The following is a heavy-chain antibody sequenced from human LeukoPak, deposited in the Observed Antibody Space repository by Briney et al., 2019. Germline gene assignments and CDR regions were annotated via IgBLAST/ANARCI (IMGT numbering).Heavy chain of an antibody. V-gene: IGHV3-30*18. J-gene: IGHJ4*02. CDR3: AKEGFDS. CDR2: ISYDGSKK. CDR1: GISFSYYD. Sequence: GGSLRLSCVASGISFSYYDMHWVRQAPGKGLEWVAIISYDGSKKFYAESVKGRFTISRDNSKNTLYLQMNSLRAEDTAVYYCAKEGFDSWGQGTLVTVSS.